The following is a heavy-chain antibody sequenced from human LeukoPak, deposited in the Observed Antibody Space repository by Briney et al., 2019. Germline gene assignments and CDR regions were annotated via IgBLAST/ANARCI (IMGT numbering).Heavy chain of an antibody. CDR2: INPNSGGT. D-gene: IGHD6-13*01. V-gene: IGHV1-2*02. Sequence: ASVKVSCKASGYTFTGSYMHWVRQAPGQGLEWMGWINPNSGGTNYAQKFQGRVTMTRDTSISTAYMELSRLRSDDTAVYYCARDRGLDIAAAGKFRHYYYYMDIWGKGTTVTVFS. CDR3: ARDRGLDIAAAGKFRHYYYYMDI. CDR1: GYTFTGSY. J-gene: IGHJ6*03.